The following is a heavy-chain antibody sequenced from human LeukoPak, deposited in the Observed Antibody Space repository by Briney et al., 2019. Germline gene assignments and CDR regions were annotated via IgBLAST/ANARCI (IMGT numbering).Heavy chain of an antibody. CDR1: GFTFSVFW. V-gene: IGHV3-7*01. CDR3: ARYHGGYFAY. CDR2: IKQDGSEK. Sequence: PRGSLRLSCAASGFTFSVFWMSWVRQAPGKGLEWVANIKQDGSEKYYVDSVKGRFTISRDNDNNSMYLQINSLRAEDTAVYYCARYHGGYFAYWGQGTLVTVSS. D-gene: IGHD2-15*01. J-gene: IGHJ4*02.